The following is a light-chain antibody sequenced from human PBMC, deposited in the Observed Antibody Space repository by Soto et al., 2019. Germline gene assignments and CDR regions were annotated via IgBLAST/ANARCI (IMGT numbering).Light chain of an antibody. Sequence: ELVLTQSPGTLSLSPGERATLSCRASQSVSSSYLAWYQQKPCQAPRLLIYGASSRATGIPGRFSGSGSGTDFTLTISRLEPEDFAVYYCQQYGRSPFTFGPGTKVDIK. CDR3: QQYGRSPFT. V-gene: IGKV3-20*01. CDR1: QSVSSSY. CDR2: GAS. J-gene: IGKJ3*01.